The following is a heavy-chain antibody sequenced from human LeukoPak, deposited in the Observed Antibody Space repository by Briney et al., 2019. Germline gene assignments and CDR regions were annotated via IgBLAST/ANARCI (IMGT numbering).Heavy chain of an antibody. J-gene: IGHJ4*02. CDR1: GFPFSSYS. V-gene: IGHV3-21*01. Sequence: GGSLRLSCAASGFPFSSYSMNWVRQAPGKGLEWVSAITGRGRSTYYADSVKGRFTISRDSAKNSVYLQMNSLRAEDTAIYYCARDGDGYNQYYFDYWGQGTLVTVSS. CDR2: ITGRGRST. D-gene: IGHD5-24*01. CDR3: ARDGDGYNQYYFDY.